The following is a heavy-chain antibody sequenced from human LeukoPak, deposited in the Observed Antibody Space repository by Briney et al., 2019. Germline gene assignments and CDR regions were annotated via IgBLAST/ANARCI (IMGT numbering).Heavy chain of an antibody. V-gene: IGHV3-23*01. CDR2: VSGSGGAT. CDR1: GFTFNNYA. Sequence: GGSLRLSCAAAGFTFNNYAMSWVRQAPGVWMEWLSYVSGSGGATYYAASVKGRFTISTENSKNTVYLQMGSLRADDTAVYYCAKNRGGTYKYYMDVWGNGTTVTVSS. CDR3: AKNRGGTYKYYMDV. J-gene: IGHJ6*03. D-gene: IGHD1-1*01.